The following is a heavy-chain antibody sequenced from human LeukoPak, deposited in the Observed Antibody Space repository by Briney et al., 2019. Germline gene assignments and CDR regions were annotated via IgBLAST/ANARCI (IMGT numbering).Heavy chain of an antibody. CDR1: GYRFINYW. D-gene: IGHD3-22*01. Sequence: GDSLKISCKGSGYRFINYWIGWVRQMPGKGLEWMGIIYPGDSDTRYSPSFQGQVTISADKSISTAYLQWSSLKASDTAMYYCARPLQFDSSGYYNYWGQGTLVTVSS. CDR2: IYPGDSDT. CDR3: ARPLQFDSSGYYNY. J-gene: IGHJ4*02. V-gene: IGHV5-51*01.